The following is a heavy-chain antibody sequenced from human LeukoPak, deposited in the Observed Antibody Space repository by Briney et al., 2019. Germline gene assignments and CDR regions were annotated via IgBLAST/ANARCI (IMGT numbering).Heavy chain of an antibody. J-gene: IGHJ4*02. CDR3: AREEESDANFDY. D-gene: IGHD3-10*01. V-gene: IGHV1-2*02. Sequence: ASVKVSCKASGYTFTGYYMHWVRQAPGHGLEWMGWINPNSGGTNYAQKFQGRDTMTRDTSISTAYMELSRLRSDDTAVYYCAREEESDANFDYWGQGTLVTVSS. CDR1: GYTFTGYY. CDR2: INPNSGGT.